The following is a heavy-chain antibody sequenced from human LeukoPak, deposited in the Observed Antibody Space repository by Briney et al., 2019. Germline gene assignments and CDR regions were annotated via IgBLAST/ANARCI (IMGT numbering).Heavy chain of an antibody. CDR2: TNPNSGYT. J-gene: IGHJ4*02. D-gene: IGHD2-8*01. CDR1: VYTFPSYD. Sequence: ASVKVSCKASVYTFPSYDINWVRQATGQGLEWMGWTNPNSGYTGYAQKFQGRLTITRNTSISTAYMELSSLRSEDTAVYYCARVAGCINYWGQGTLVTVSS. CDR3: ARVAGCINY. V-gene: IGHV1-8*03.